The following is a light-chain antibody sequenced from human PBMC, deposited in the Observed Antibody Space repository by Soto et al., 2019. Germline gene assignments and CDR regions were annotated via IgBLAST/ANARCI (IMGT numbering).Light chain of an antibody. CDR1: QGISNY. CDR2: AAS. J-gene: IGKJ4*01. CDR3: QGYNSAPLT. V-gene: IGKV1-27*01. Sequence: DIQMTQSPSSLSASIGDRFTITCRARQGISNYLASYQQKPGKDPKLLIYAASTLQSGVPSRFSGSGSGTDFTLTISSLKPEDVATYYCQGYNSAPLTFGGVTKVEIK.